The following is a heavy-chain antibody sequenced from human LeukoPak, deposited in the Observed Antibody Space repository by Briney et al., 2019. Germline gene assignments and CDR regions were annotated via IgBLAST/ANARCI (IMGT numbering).Heavy chain of an antibody. CDR2: ISYDGSNK. Sequence: SGGSLRLSCAASGFTFSSYVMHWVRQAPGKGLEWVAVISYDGSNKYYADSVKGRFTISRDNSKNTLYLQMNSLRAEDTAVYYCWRFGESIALDYWGQGTLVTVSS. D-gene: IGHD3-10*01. V-gene: IGHV3-30*03. J-gene: IGHJ4*02. CDR3: WRFGESIALDY. CDR1: GFTFSSYV.